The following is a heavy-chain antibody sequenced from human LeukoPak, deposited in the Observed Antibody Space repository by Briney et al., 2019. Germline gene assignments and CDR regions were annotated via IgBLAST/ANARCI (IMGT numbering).Heavy chain of an antibody. V-gene: IGHV1-3*01. J-gene: IGHJ4*02. CDR3: ARGTVTTLRGGLDY. D-gene: IGHD4-17*01. CDR2: INAGNGNT. Sequence: GGSLRLSCAASGFTFSSYGMHWVRQAPGQRLEWMGWINAGNGNTKYSQKFQGRVTITRDTSASTAYMELSSLGSEDTAVYYCARGTVTTLRGGLDYWGQGTLVTVSS. CDR1: GFTFSSYG.